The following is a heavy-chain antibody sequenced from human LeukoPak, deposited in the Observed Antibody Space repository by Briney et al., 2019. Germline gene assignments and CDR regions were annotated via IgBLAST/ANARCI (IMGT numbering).Heavy chain of an antibody. CDR3: ARELVGATLYFDY. D-gene: IGHD1-26*01. CDR2: IYYSGST. Sequence: SETLSLTCTVSGGSISSSSYYWGWIRQPPGKGLEWIGSIYYSGSTYYNPSLKSRVTISVDTSKNQFSLKLSSVTAADTAVYYCARELVGATLYFDYWGQGTLVTVSS. J-gene: IGHJ4*02. CDR1: GGSISSSSYY. V-gene: IGHV4-39*07.